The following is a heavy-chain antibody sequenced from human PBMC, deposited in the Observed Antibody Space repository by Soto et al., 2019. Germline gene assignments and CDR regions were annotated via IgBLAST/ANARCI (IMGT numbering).Heavy chain of an antibody. J-gene: IGHJ6*02. CDR3: EGEGYSNYDRKKTGPYYGMDV. D-gene: IGHD4-4*01. CDR1: GGSISSYY. CDR2: IYYSGST. Sequence: SETLSLTCTVSGGSISSYYWSWIRQPPGKGLEWIGYIYYSGSTNYNPSLKSRVTISVDTSKNQFSLKLSSVTAADTAVYYCEGEGYSNYDRKKTGPYYGMDVWGHGTSVTVSS. V-gene: IGHV4-59*01.